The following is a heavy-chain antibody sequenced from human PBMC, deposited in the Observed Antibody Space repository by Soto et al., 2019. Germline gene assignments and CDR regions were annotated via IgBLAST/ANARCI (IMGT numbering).Heavy chain of an antibody. Sequence: EVQLVETGGGLIQPGGSLRLSCAASGFTVSSNSMSWVRQAPGKGLEWVSVIYSGGSTYYADSVKGRFTISRDNSKNTLYLQMNSLRAEDTAVYYCARDPGAGVVAGDYWGQGTLVTVSS. D-gene: IGHD2-15*01. CDR2: IYSGGST. V-gene: IGHV3-53*02. CDR3: ARDPGAGVVAGDY. CDR1: GFTVSSNS. J-gene: IGHJ4*02.